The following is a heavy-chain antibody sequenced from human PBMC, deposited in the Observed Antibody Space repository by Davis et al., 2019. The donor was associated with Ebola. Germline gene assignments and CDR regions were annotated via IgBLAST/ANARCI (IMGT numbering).Heavy chain of an antibody. D-gene: IGHD2-2*02. CDR2: ISYDGSNK. V-gene: IGHV3-30*18. CDR3: AKSFLYCSSTSCYTSYGMDV. J-gene: IGHJ6*02. Sequence: GGSLRLSCAASGFTFSSYAMHWVRQAPGKGLEWVAVISYDGSNKYYADSVKGRFTISRDNSKNTLYLQMNSLRAEDTAVYYCAKSFLYCSSTSCYTSYGMDVWGQGTTVTVSS. CDR1: GFTFSSYA.